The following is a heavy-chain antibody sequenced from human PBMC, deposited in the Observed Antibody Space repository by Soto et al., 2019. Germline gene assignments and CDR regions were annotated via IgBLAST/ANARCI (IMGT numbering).Heavy chain of an antibody. J-gene: IGHJ4*02. CDR2: ITGSSDYT. CDR3: AKEQTTGAHYAPDY. V-gene: IGHV3-23*01. D-gene: IGHD2-8*02. CDR1: GFIFSSYA. Sequence: QPGGSLRLSCEASGFIFSSYAMNWVRQAPGKGLQWVSSITGSSDYTSYIASVKGRFTISRDNSKNTLYLQMNSLRAEDTAVYFCAKEQTTGAHYAPDYWSQGTLVTVSS.